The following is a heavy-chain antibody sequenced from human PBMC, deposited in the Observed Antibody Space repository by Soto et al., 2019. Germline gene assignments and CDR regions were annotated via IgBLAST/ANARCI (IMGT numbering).Heavy chain of an antibody. CDR2: FDPEGGET. V-gene: IGHV1-24*01. CDR1: GYTLTELS. J-gene: IGHJ3*02. Sequence: GXSVKVSFKVSGYTLTELSMHLVRHAPGKGLEWMGGFDPEGGETIYAQKFQGRVTMTEDTSTDTAYMELSSLRSQDTAVYYCATDVEYYDTPSAFDIWGQGTMVTVSS. D-gene: IGHD3-22*01. CDR3: ATDVEYYDTPSAFDI.